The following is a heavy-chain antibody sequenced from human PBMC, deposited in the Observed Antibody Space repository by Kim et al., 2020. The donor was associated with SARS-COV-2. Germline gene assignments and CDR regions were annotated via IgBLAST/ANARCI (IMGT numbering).Heavy chain of an antibody. CDR3: AKDGGNYYDTTISFYWYFDL. D-gene: IGHD3-22*01. J-gene: IGHJ2*01. CDR1: GFTFSNYA. V-gene: IGHV3-23*01. Sequence: GGSLRLSCVASGFTFSNYAMTWVRQPPGKGLEWVSGINGRGATTYYADSVKGRFTMSRDNSKNTLYLQMNSLRAEDTAVYYCAKDGGNYYDTTISFYWYFDLWGRGTLVTVAA. CDR2: INGRGATT.